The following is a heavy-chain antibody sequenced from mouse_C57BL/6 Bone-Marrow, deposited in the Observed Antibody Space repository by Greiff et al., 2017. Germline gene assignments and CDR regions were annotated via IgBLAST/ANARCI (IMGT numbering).Heavy chain of an antibody. CDR1: GFNIKDYY. D-gene: IGHD2-3*01. Sequence: EVQLLQSGAGLVQPGGSVKFSCTASGFNIKDYYMHWVKQRTEQGLEWIGRIDHEDGETKYAPKLQGKSTISADTSSNTAYMQLSSLTSEDTAVYYWSRRDGYYRYFDVWGTGTTVTVSS. CDR3: SRRDGYYRYFDV. J-gene: IGHJ1*03. CDR2: IDHEDGET. V-gene: IGHV14-2*01.